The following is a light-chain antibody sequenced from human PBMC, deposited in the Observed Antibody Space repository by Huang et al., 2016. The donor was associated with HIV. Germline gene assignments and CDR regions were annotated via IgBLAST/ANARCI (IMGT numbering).Light chain of an antibody. CDR3: QQSYSTLIT. CDR2: GAS. CDR1: QAIGKY. J-gene: IGKJ5*01. Sequence: IQMTQSPTSLSASVGDRVTIACRASQAIGKYLNWFQQKSGRAPKILSSGASSLHSGVPLRFSGSGSGTEFTLTIRGLQFDDFATYYCQQSYSTLITFGQGTRLEIK. V-gene: IGKV1-39*01.